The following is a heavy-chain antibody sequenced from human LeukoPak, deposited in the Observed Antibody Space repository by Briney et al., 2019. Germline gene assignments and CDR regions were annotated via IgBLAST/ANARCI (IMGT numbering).Heavy chain of an antibody. CDR3: ATPRRDSSGYFPYFDY. CDR1: GYTLTELS. J-gene: IGHJ4*02. V-gene: IGHV1-24*01. Sequence: ASVTVSCKVSGYTLTELSMHWVRQAPGKGLEGVGGFDPEDGETIYAQKFQGRVTMTEDTSTDTAYMELSSLRSEDTAVYYCATPRRDSSGYFPYFDYWGQGTLVTVSS. D-gene: IGHD3-22*01. CDR2: FDPEDGET.